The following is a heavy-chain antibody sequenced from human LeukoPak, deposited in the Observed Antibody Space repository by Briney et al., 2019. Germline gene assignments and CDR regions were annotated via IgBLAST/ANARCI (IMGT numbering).Heavy chain of an antibody. CDR2: ISSSSSTI. CDR1: GFTFSSYS. D-gene: IGHD6-19*01. Sequence: HAGGSLRLSCAASGFTFSSYSMNWVRQAPGKGLEWVSYISSSSSTIYYADSVKGRFTISRDNAKNSLYLQMNSLRAEDTAVYYCARDQKDSSGWYEDDYWGQGTQVTVSS. J-gene: IGHJ4*02. CDR3: ARDQKDSSGWYEDDY. V-gene: IGHV3-48*01.